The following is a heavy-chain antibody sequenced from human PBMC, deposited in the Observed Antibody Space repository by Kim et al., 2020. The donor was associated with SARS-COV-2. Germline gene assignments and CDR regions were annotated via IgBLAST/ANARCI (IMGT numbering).Heavy chain of an antibody. Sequence: AAHVKGRVTVSRDNAKNSLYLQMSSLLNEDTAIYYCARASNRGGTFDFWGRGVLVTVSS. D-gene: IGHD2-15*01. J-gene: IGHJ4*02. CDR3: ARASNRGGTFDF. V-gene: IGHV3-48*03.